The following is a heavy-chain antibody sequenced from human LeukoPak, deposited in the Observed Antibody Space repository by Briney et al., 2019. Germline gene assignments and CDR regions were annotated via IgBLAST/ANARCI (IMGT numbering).Heavy chain of an antibody. D-gene: IGHD6-13*01. CDR3: TRVGVAAGFPEYYFDY. CDR1: GFTFGDYA. CDR2: IRSKAYGGTT. Sequence: GGSLRLSCTASGFTFGDYAMSWVRQAPGKGLEWVGFIRSKAYGGTTEYAASVKGRFTISRDDSKSIAYLQMNSLKTEDTAVYYSTRVGVAAGFPEYYFDYWGQGTLVTVSS. J-gene: IGHJ4*02. V-gene: IGHV3-49*04.